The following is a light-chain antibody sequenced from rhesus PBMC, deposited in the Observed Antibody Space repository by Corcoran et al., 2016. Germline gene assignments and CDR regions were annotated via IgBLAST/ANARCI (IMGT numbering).Light chain of an antibody. V-gene: IGKV3-42*03. CDR1: QSVSRS. CDR3: QQYTTWIT. Sequence: EIVLTQSPATLSLSPGDRATLSCRASQSVSRSLAWYQQKPGQAPRLLISGASTRATGFPGRFSGSGAGTDVSLTIDSLEPEDFAVYYCQQYTTWITFGGGTKVEIK. J-gene: IGKJ4*01. CDR2: GAS.